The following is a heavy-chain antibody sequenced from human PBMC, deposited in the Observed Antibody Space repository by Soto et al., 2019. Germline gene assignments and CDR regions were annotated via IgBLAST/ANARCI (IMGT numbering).Heavy chain of an antibody. D-gene: IGHD1-26*01. CDR2: IKQDGSVK. CDR3: ARERTQWELSDGMDV. V-gene: IGHV3-7*03. CDR1: GFNFRNYW. J-gene: IGHJ6*02. Sequence: PGGSLRLSCVASGFNFRNYWMTWVRQAPGKGLEWVANIKQDGSVKYYVDSVKGRSTISRDNSKNSVYLQMNSLRAEDTAVYYYARERTQWELSDGMDVSGQGTTVTVSS.